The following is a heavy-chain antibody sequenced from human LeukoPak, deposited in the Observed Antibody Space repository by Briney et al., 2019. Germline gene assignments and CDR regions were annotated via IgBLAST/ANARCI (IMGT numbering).Heavy chain of an antibody. CDR2: VSASGDST. CDR3: AKSHYYGSGSIDY. V-gene: IGHV3-23*01. D-gene: IGHD3-10*01. CDR1: GFTFSSYA. J-gene: IGHJ4*02. Sequence: GGSLRLSCAASGFTFSSYAMSWVRQTPGKGLAWISTVSASGDSTSYADSVKGRFTISRDNSKNALYLQVNSLRADDAALYYCAKSHYYGSGSIDYWGQGTLVTVSS.